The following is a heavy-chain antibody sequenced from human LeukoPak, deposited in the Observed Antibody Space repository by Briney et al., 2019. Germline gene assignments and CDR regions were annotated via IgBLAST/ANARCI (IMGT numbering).Heavy chain of an antibody. CDR1: GGTFSRHT. J-gene: IGHJ5*02. CDR3: ANLAGVVAGLDP. Sequence: SVKVSCKASGGTFSRHTISWVRQSPGQGLEWMGGITPMFGTSNYAQKFRGRVTITADESTSTAYVELSSLRSDDTAVYYCANLAGVVAGLDPWGQGTLVTVSS. D-gene: IGHD6-19*01. V-gene: IGHV1-69*13. CDR2: ITPMFGTS.